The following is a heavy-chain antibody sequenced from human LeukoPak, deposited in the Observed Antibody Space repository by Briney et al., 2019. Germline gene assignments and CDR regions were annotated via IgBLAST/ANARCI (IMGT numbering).Heavy chain of an antibody. CDR2: ISSSSSTI. Sequence: GGSLRLSCAASGFIFSTYNMNWVRQAPGKGLVWVSYISSSSSTIDYADSVKGRFTISRDNAKNSLYLQMDSLRADDTAVYYCARDYYYGSGSYDHWGQGTLVTVSS. J-gene: IGHJ4*02. CDR1: GFIFSTYN. V-gene: IGHV3-48*01. D-gene: IGHD3-10*01. CDR3: ARDYYYGSGSYDH.